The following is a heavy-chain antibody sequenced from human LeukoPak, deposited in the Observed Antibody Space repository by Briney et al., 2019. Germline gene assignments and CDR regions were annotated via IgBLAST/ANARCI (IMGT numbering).Heavy chain of an antibody. V-gene: IGHV4-34*01. J-gene: IGHJ4*02. CDR2: INHSGST. CDR3: AKPRSGWYVFDS. CDR1: GGSFSGYY. Sequence: SETLSLTCAVFGGSFSGYYWSWIRQTPGKGLEWIGEINHSGSTSYNVSLKSRLTISVDTSKNQFSLKLNSVTAADTAVYYCAKPRSGWYVFDSWGLGTQVTVSS. D-gene: IGHD6-19*01.